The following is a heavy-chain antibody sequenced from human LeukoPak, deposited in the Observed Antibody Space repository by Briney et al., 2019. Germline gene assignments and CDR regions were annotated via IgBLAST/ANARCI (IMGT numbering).Heavy chain of an antibody. CDR3: AELGITMIGGV. Sequence: GGSLKLSWEAFGFTFSSYAMSWVRQAPGKGLEGVSYISSSGSTIYYADSVKGRFTISRDNAKNSLYLQMNSLGAEDTAVYYCAELGITMIGGVWGKGTTVTISS. CDR1: GFTFSSYA. CDR2: ISSSGSTI. V-gene: IGHV3-48*03. D-gene: IGHD3-10*02. J-gene: IGHJ6*04.